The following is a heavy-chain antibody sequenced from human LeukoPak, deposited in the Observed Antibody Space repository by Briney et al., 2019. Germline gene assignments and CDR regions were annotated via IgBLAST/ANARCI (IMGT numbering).Heavy chain of an antibody. J-gene: IGHJ4*02. Sequence: PGGSLRLSCAASGFTFSSYAMSWVRQAPGKGLEWVSSISSSSSYIYYADSVKGRFTISRDNAKNSLFLQMNSLRAEDTAVYYCARVVSTEDYFDYWGQGTLVTVSS. CDR1: GFTFSSYA. CDR3: ARVVSTEDYFDY. V-gene: IGHV3-21*01. CDR2: ISSSSSYI. D-gene: IGHD3-22*01.